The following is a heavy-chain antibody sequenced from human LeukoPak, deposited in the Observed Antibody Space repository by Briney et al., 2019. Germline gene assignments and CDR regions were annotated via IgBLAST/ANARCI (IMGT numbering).Heavy chain of an antibody. V-gene: IGHV1-8*02. CDR2: MNPNSGNT. Sequence: ASVKVSCKASGYTFTGYYMHWVRQAPGQGLEWMGWMNPNSGNTGYAQKFQGRVTMTRNTSISTAYMELSSLRSEDTAVYYCARGPVVVPAAIGYGMDVWGQGTTVTVSS. CDR1: GYTFTGYY. D-gene: IGHD2-2*01. CDR3: ARGPVVVPAAIGYGMDV. J-gene: IGHJ6*02.